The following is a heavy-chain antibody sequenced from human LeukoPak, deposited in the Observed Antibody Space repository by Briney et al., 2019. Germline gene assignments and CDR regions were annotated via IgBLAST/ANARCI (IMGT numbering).Heavy chain of an antibody. V-gene: IGHV3-23*01. D-gene: IGHD3-10*01. Sequence: GGSLRLSCAASGFTFSSYAMSWVRQAPGKGLEWVSAISASGGSTHYADSVKGRFTISRDNSKNTLYLQMNSLRAEDTAVYYCAKVGPLWFGIYDYWGQGTLVTVSS. J-gene: IGHJ4*02. CDR3: AKVGPLWFGIYDY. CDR1: GFTFSSYA. CDR2: ISASGGST.